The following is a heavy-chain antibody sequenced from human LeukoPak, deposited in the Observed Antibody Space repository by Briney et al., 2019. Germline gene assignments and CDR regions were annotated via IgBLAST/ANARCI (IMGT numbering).Heavy chain of an antibody. J-gene: IGHJ4*02. CDR1: GYTFTNYW. V-gene: IGHV5-51*01. CDR2: TYPGDSDT. D-gene: IGHD5-18*01. Sequence: GESLKISCKGSGYTFTNYWIGWVRQMPGKGLEWMGITYPGDSDTRYSPSFQGQVTISADKSISTAYLQWNSLKASDTAMYYCARHPLLRGYTYGYIDYWGQGALVTVSS. CDR3: ARHPLLRGYTYGYIDY.